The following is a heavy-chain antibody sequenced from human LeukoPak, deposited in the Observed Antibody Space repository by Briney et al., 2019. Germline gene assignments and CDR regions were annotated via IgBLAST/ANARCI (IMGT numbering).Heavy chain of an antibody. CDR2: ISSSSSYI. CDR1: GLTFSSYR. J-gene: IGHJ4*02. V-gene: IGHV3-21*01. D-gene: IGHD4-11*01. Sequence: PGGSLRLSCAASGLTFSSYRMNWVRQAPGEGLEWVSFISSSSSYIDYADSVKGRFTISRDNAKNSLYLQMNSLRAEDTAVYYCVRDSYSNYFDYWGQGTLVTVSS. CDR3: VRDSYSNYFDY.